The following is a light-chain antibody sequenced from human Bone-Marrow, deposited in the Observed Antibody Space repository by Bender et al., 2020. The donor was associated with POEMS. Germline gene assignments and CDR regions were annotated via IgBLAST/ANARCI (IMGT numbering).Light chain of an antibody. CDR1: TSDLRGYNY. CDR3: SSYAPTNTFV. Sequence: QSALTQPASVSGSPGQSLTISCTATTSDLRGYNYVSWYQQHPGKAPKLLIYDVINRPSGVSNRFSGSKSGNTASLTISGLQAEDEADYYCSSYAPTNTFVFGIGTKVTVL. CDR2: DVI. J-gene: IGLJ1*01. V-gene: IGLV2-14*01.